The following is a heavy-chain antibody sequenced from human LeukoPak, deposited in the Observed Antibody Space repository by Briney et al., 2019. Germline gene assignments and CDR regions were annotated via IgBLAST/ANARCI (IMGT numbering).Heavy chain of an antibody. Sequence: ASVKVSCKASGYTLTSYDINWVRQATEQGLEWMGWMNPNSGNTGYAQKFQGRVTMTRNTSIGTAYMELSSLRSEDTAVYYCAVLGGLDGRGLGTYFDYWGQGTLVTVSS. CDR3: AVLGGLDGRGLGTYFDY. J-gene: IGHJ4*02. D-gene: IGHD5-24*01. CDR1: GYTLTSYD. V-gene: IGHV1-8*01. CDR2: MNPNSGNT.